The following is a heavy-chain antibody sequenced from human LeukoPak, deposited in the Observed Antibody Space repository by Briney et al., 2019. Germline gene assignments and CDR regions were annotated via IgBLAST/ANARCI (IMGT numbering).Heavy chain of an antibody. CDR1: GVSVTSSNYY. CDR2: IYFTGST. Sequence: AETLSLTCTVPGVSVTSSNYYWSWIRQTPGKGLEWIATIYFTGSTFFNSSLKSRLTISIDTSKNQFSLRLTSVTVADTAVFYCAGVSVAGTFYFDPWGQGTLVTVSS. CDR3: AGVSVAGTFYFDP. D-gene: IGHD6-19*01. V-gene: IGHV4-39*07. J-gene: IGHJ5*01.